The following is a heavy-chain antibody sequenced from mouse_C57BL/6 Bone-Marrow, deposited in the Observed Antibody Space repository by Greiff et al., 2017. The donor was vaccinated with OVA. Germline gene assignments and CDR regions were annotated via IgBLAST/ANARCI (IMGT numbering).Heavy chain of an antibody. Sequence: EVQLVESGGGLVQPGGSLKLSCAASGFTFSDYGMAWVRQAQRKGPEWVAFISNLAYSIYYADTVTGRFTISRENAKNTLYLEMSSLRSEDTAMYYCARHDGYYAMDYWGQGTSVTVSS. V-gene: IGHV5-15*01. J-gene: IGHJ4*01. D-gene: IGHD2-3*01. CDR3: ARHDGYYAMDY. CDR2: ISNLAYSI. CDR1: GFTFSDYG.